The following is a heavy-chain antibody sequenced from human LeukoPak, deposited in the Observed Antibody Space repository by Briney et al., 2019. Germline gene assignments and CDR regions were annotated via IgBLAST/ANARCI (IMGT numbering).Heavy chain of an antibody. Sequence: PSETLSLTCTVSGGSNSSYYWSWIRQPPGKGLEWIGYIYYSGSTNYNPSLKSRVTISVDTSKNQFSLKLGSVTAADTAVYYCARGYDFWSGYSYYYYYYMDVWGKGTTVTVSS. CDR1: GGSNSSYY. CDR2: IYYSGST. D-gene: IGHD3-3*01. J-gene: IGHJ6*03. CDR3: ARGYDFWSGYSYYYYYYMDV. V-gene: IGHV4-59*01.